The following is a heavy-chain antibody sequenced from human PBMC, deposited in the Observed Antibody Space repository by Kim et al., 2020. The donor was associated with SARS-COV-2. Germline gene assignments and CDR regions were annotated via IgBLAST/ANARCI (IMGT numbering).Heavy chain of an antibody. V-gene: IGHV3-33*01. Sequence: GGSLRLSCAASGFTFSSYGMHWVRQAPGKGLEWVAVIWYDGSNKYYADSVKGRFTISRDNSKNTLYLQMNSLRAEDTAVYYCAREPYDSRLSYGMDVWGQGTTVTVSS. CDR1: GFTFSSYG. J-gene: IGHJ6*02. CDR2: IWYDGSNK. D-gene: IGHD3-22*01. CDR3: AREPYDSRLSYGMDV.